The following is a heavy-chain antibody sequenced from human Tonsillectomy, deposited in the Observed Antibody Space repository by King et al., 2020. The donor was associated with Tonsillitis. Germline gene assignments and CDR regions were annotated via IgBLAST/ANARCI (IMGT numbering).Heavy chain of an antibody. J-gene: IGHJ6*03. CDR1: GFTFSSFD. CDR2: IGSAGET. D-gene: IGHD2-2*01. CDR3: ARETDRRFCTSTSCWGYMDV. V-gene: IGHV3-13*01. Sequence: GQLVQSGGGLVQPGGSLRLSCAASGFTFSSFDMHWVRQPIGKGLECVSAIGSAGETYYPASVKGRFTISRENAKKSVYLQMNSLRAEDTAIYYCARETDRRFCTSTSCWGYMDVWGKGTTVTVSS.